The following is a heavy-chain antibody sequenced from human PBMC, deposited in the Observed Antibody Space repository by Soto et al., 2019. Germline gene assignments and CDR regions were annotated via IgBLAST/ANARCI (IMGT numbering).Heavy chain of an antibody. CDR2: IYPADSDT. CDR3: VRIPHCSTRDCDSCYGMDG. J-gene: IGHJ6*02. D-gene: IGHD2-2*01. Sequence: GALKISRKGPGNHFPCLWIGLVPPRPGKGLGWVGSIYPADSDTRYSPSFQGQVIISADKCIRTPYLEWSSLKASDSAMYYCVRIPHCSTRDCDSCYGMDGWGQGTTVTVYS. V-gene: IGHV5-51*01. CDR1: GNHFPCLW.